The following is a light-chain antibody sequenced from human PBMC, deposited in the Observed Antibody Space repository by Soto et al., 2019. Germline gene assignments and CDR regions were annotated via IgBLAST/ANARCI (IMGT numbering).Light chain of an antibody. CDR1: QSVRSSY. CDR2: GAS. V-gene: IGKV3-20*01. CDR3: QQYGSSQT. Sequence: EIVLTQSPGTLSLSPGERATLSCRASQSVRSSYLAWYQQKPGQAPRLLIYGASSRATGIPDRFGGSGSGTDFTLTISRLEPEDFAVYYCQQYGSSQTFGQGTKVEIK. J-gene: IGKJ1*01.